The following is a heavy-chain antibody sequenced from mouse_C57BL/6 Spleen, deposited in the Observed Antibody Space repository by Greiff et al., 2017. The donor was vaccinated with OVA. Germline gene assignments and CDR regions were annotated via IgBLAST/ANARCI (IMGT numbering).Heavy chain of an antibody. CDR3: ATSDGPYDSWFAY. V-gene: IGHV1-18*01. J-gene: IGHJ3*01. D-gene: IGHD2-4*01. CDR2: INPNNGGT. Sequence: VQLQQSGPELVKPGASVKIPCKASGYTFTDYNMDWVKQSHGKSLEWIGDINPNNGGTIYNQKFKGKATLTVDKSSSTAYMELRSLTSEDTAVYYCATSDGPYDSWFAYWGQGTLVTVSA. CDR1: GYTFTDYN.